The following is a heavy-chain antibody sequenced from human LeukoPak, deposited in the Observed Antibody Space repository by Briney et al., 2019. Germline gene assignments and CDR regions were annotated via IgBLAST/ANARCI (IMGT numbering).Heavy chain of an antibody. V-gene: IGHV3-21*01. J-gene: IGHJ4*02. D-gene: IGHD3-10*01. CDR3: ARIGDYGSGFDF. CDR2: ISSSSSYI. Sequence: GGSLRLSYAASGFTFSSYSMNWVRQAPGKGLEWVSSISSSSSYIYYADSVKGRFTISRDNAKNSLYLQMNSLRAEDTAVYYCARIGDYGSGFDFWGQGTLVTVSS. CDR1: GFTFSSYS.